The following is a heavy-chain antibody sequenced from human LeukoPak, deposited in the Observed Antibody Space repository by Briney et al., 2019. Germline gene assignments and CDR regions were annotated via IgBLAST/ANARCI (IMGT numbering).Heavy chain of an antibody. CDR2: IYYSGST. V-gene: IGHV4-59*01. J-gene: IGHJ2*01. CDR1: GGSISSYY. D-gene: IGHD2-21*01. CDR3: ARDIRWYFDL. Sequence: NSSETLSLTCTVSGGSISSYYWSWIRQPPGKGLEWIGYIYYSGSTNYNPSLKSRVTISVDTSKNQFSLKLSSVTAADTAVYYCARDIRWYFDLWGRGTLVTVSS.